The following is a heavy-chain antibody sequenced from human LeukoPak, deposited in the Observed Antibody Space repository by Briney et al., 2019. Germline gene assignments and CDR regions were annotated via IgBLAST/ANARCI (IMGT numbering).Heavy chain of an antibody. CDR3: ARAVGVTAIHNAFDI. J-gene: IGHJ3*02. D-gene: IGHD2-21*02. CDR2: IYSGGGT. CDR1: GFTVSSNY. V-gene: IGHV3-66*02. Sequence: GGSLRLSCAASGFTVSSNYMSWVRQAPGKGLEWVSVIYSGGGTDYADSVKGRFTISRDNSKNTLYLQMNSRRAEDTAVYYCARAVGVTAIHNAFDIWGQGTMVTVSS.